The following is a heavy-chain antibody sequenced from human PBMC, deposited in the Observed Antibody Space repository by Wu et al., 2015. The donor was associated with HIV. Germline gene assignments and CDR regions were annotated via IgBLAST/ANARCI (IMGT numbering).Heavy chain of an antibody. J-gene: IGHJ4*02. CDR2: IIPIFGTA. V-gene: IGHV1-69*12. CDR3: ARNSDYGDYGPFGY. CDR1: GGTFSSYA. D-gene: IGHD4-17*01. Sequence: QVQLVQSGAEVKKPGSSVKVSCKASGGTFSSYAISWVRQAPGQGLEWMGGIIPIFGTANYAQKFQGRVTITADESTRTTYMELSSLRSEDTAVYYCARNSDYGDYGPFGYWGQGTLVTVSS.